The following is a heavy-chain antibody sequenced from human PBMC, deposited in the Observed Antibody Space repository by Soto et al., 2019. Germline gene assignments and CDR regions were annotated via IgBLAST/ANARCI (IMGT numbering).Heavy chain of an antibody. V-gene: IGHV1-24*01. D-gene: IGHD2-21*02. Sequence: ASVKVSCKVCGYTLTELPMHWVCLAPGKGLEWMGVFDAEDGEGSYAQNFQGRVTMTVDTSTDTAYMEMSSLRSEDTAVYYCATDLFPVYAVAWVTFRPTVFRGQGTQVTVSS. CDR3: ATDLFPVYAVAWVTFRPTVF. CDR2: FDAEDGEG. CDR1: GYTLTELP. J-gene: IGHJ4*02.